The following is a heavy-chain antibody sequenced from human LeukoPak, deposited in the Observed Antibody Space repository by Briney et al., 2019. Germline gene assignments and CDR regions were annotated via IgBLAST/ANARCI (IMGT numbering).Heavy chain of an antibody. D-gene: IGHD1/OR15-1a*01. J-gene: IGHJ4*02. CDR3: ARGTISRRWVFGY. CDR1: GGTFSSYA. Sequence: SVKVSCKASGGTFSSYAISWVRQAPGQGLEWMGRIIPILGIANYAQKFQGRVTITADKSTSTAYMELSSLRSEDTAVYHCARGTISRRWVFGYWGQGTLVTVSS. V-gene: IGHV1-69*04. CDR2: IIPILGIA.